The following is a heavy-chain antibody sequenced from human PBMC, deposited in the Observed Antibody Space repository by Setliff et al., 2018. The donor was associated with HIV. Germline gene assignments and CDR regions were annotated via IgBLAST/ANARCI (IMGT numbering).Heavy chain of an antibody. CDR2: IYYSGST. J-gene: IGHJ4*02. D-gene: IGHD6-19*01. V-gene: IGHV4-59*08. Sequence: PSETLSLTCTVSGGSISSYYWSWIRQPPGKGLEWIGYIYYSGSTYYSPSLKSRVTISVDTSKNQFSLTLTSVTAADTAVYYCARQQHSSDLKIWNYWGQGTLVTVSS. CDR3: ARQQHSSDLKIWNY. CDR1: GGSISSYY.